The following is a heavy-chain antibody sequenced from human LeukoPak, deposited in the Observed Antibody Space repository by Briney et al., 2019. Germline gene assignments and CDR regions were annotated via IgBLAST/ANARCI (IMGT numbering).Heavy chain of an antibody. CDR3: AKRGKGYCSSPSCATDY. Sequence: GGSLRLSCAASGFTFSNYAMSWVRQAPGKGLEWVSAISESGASTYYADSVKGRFTISRDNSKNRLYLQLNSLRAEDTAVYFCAKRGKGYCSSPSCATDYWGQGTLVTVSS. CDR1: GFTFSNYA. CDR2: ISESGAST. V-gene: IGHV3-23*01. D-gene: IGHD2-2*01. J-gene: IGHJ4*02.